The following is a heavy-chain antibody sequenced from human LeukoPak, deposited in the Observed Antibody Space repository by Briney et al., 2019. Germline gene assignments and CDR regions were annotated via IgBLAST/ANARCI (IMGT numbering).Heavy chain of an antibody. J-gene: IGHJ4*02. V-gene: IGHV3-48*02. Sequence: GGSLRLSCATSGFSFSTYSMNWVRQAPGKGLEWVSYIHSGGTTIYYADSVKGRFTISRDNDKNSLYLQMNSLRDEDTAVYHCARDPHALDYWGQGTLVTVSA. CDR3: ARDPHALDY. CDR2: IHSGGTTI. CDR1: GFSFSTYS.